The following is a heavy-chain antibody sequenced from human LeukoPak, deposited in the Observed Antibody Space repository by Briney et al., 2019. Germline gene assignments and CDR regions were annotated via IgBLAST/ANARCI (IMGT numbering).Heavy chain of an antibody. Sequence: GGSLRLSCAASGFTLSSYAMSWVRQAPGKGLEWVSAISGSGGSTYYADSVKGRFTISRDNSKNTLYLQMNSLRAEDTAVYYCPQDLHYYDSSGYYCYWGQGTLVTVSS. V-gene: IGHV3-23*01. CDR1: GFTLSSYA. J-gene: IGHJ4*02. CDR3: PQDLHYYDSSGYYCY. CDR2: ISGSGGST. D-gene: IGHD3-22*01.